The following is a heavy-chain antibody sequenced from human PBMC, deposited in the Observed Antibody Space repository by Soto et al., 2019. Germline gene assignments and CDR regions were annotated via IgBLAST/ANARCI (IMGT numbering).Heavy chain of an antibody. CDR1: GFIFSLYD. V-gene: IGHV3-30*18. Sequence: QVQLAESGGGVVQPGRSLRLSCAASGFIFSLYDMHWVRQTPGKGLEWVSVIFSDGSKRYYADSVKDRFTNSRDNSKKRQCLRMGSTPPEDTAVDYSGKDDMNRKGGARVVGTGAVGDLWGRRTLVTVSS. J-gene: IGHJ4*02. D-gene: IGHD2-21*02. CDR3: GKDDMNRKGGARVVGTGAVGDL. CDR2: IFSDGSKR.